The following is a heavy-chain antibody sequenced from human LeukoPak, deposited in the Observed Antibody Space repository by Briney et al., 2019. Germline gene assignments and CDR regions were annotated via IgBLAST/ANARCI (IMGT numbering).Heavy chain of an antibody. CDR1: GGSFSGYY. CDR3: ARENTAMVLGYYYYYYMDI. V-gene: IGHV4-4*07. CDR2: IYTSGST. Sequence: SETLSLTCAVYGGSFSGYYWSWIRQPAGKGLEWMGRIYTSGSTNYNPSLKSRVIMSVDTSKNQFSLKLSSVTAADTAVYYCARENTAMVLGYYYYYYMDIWGKGTTVTISS. D-gene: IGHD5-18*01. J-gene: IGHJ6*03.